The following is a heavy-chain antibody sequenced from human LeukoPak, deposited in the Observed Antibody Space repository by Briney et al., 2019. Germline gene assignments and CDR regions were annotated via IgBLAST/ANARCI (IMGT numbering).Heavy chain of an antibody. CDR2: IYPGDSDT. CDR1: VSTFTSYW. J-gene: IGHJ4*02. D-gene: IGHD5-24*01. V-gene: IGHV5-51*01. Sequence: PGAPLQISCDGAVSTFTSYWNGFGRPLPRKGQEWTGIIYPGDSDTTYSPSFQGQVTISADKSISTAYLQWSSLKASDTAIYYCARQGAGWLQFTFDYWGQGTLVTVSS. CDR3: ARQGAGWLQFTFDY.